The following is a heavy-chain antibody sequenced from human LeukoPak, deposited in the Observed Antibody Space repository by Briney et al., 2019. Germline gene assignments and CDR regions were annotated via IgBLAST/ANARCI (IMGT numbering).Heavy chain of an antibody. V-gene: IGHV3-30*14. J-gene: IGHJ1*01. D-gene: IGHD3-22*01. CDR1: EFTFSNYA. CDR2: ISYDGNTI. CDR3: ARERVSYDGSVYKTAKYFQH. Sequence: GGSLRLSCAASEFTFSNYALHWVRQAPGKGLQWVAVISYDGNTIHYADSVKGRFTISRDNSKNTLYLQMNSLKAEDTAVYYCARERVSYDGSVYKTAKYFQHWGQGTLVTVSS.